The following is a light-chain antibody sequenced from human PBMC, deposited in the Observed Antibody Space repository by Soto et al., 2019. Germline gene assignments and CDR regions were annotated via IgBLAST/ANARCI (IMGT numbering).Light chain of an antibody. J-gene: IGKJ1*01. V-gene: IGKV3-15*01. Sequence: EIVLKQSPGTLSLSQGERASLSCRASQSFGGSYLAWYQQKPGQAPRLLIYGASTRATGIPARFSGSGSGTEFTLIISSLQSEDSAVYYCQQYNSWLWTFGQGTKV. CDR3: QQYNSWLWT. CDR2: GAS. CDR1: QSFGGSY.